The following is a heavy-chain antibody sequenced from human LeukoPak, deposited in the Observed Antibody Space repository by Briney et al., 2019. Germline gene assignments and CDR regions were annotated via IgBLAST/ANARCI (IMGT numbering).Heavy chain of an antibody. V-gene: IGHV1-46*01. CDR3: ARDLRTYSSGWYYSDY. Sequence: ASVKVSCKASGYTFTSYYMHWVRQAPGQGLEWMGIINPSGGSTSYAQKFQGRVTMTRDTSTSTVYMELSSLRSEDTAVYYCARDLRTYSSGWYYSDYWGQGTLVTVSS. CDR1: GYTFTSYY. D-gene: IGHD6-19*01. J-gene: IGHJ4*02. CDR2: INPSGGST.